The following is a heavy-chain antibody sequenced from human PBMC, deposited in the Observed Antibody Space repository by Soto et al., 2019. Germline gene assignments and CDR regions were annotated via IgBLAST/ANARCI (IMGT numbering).Heavy chain of an antibody. CDR3: VKEGSGWYSRGCFDL. V-gene: IGHV3-23*01. CDR1: GLTFSNYA. CDR2: ISGSGDST. D-gene: IGHD6-19*01. Sequence: GGSLRLSCAASGLTFSNYAMNWVRQAPGKGLEWVSNISGSGDSTYYADSVKGRSTISRDNSKNTLYLQMNSLRAEDTAIYYCVKEGSGWYSRGCFDLWGRGTMVTVSS. J-gene: IGHJ3*01.